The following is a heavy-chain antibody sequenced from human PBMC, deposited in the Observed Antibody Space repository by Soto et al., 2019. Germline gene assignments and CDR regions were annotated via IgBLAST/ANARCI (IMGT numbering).Heavy chain of an antibody. J-gene: IGHJ4*02. Sequence: GASVKVSCKASGGTFSSYAISWVRQAPGQGLEWMGGIIPIFGTANYAQKFQGRVTITADESTSTAYMELSSLRSEDTAVYYCKIVVVVAATNHYFDYWGQGTLVTVSS. CDR2: IIPIFGTA. V-gene: IGHV1-69*13. CDR3: KIVVVVAATNHYFDY. D-gene: IGHD2-15*01. CDR1: GGTFSSYA.